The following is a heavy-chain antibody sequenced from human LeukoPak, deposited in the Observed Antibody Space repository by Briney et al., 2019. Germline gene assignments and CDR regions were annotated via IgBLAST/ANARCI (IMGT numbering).Heavy chain of an antibody. CDR1: GFTFSSYA. J-gene: IGHJ4*02. D-gene: IGHD5-18*01. V-gene: IGHV3-23*01. Sequence: GGSLRLSCAASGFTFSSYAMSWVRQAPGKGLEWVSAISGSGGSTYYADSVKGRFTISRDNSKNTLYLQMNSLRAEDTTVYYCAKDHVAIQLWLGAFDYWGQGTLVTVSS. CDR2: ISGSGGST. CDR3: AKDHVAIQLWLGAFDY.